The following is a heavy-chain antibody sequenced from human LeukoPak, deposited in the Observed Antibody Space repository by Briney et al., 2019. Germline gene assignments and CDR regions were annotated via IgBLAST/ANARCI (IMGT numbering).Heavy chain of an antibody. J-gene: IGHJ4*02. D-gene: IGHD2-2*01. CDR2: INEDGSEK. CDR3: ARDSDAYDY. CDR1: GIRFSALW. Sequence: GGSLRLSCVASGIRFSALWMNWVRQAPGKGLELVASINEDGSEKCYVDSVKGRFTISRDNPKKSLYLQLNSLRVDDTAVYFCARDSDAYDYWGQGTLVTVSS. V-gene: IGHV3-7*01.